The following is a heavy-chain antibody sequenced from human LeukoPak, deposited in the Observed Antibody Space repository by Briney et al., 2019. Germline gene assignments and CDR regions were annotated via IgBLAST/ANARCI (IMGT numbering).Heavy chain of an antibody. Sequence: GGSLRLSCAASGFTFRTYAMNWVRQAPGKGLEWVSSISGGGGTTYYADSAKGRFTISRDNSQNTLYLQINSLRAEDTAVYYCARDYADYVGYFFFDYWGQGTLVTVSS. J-gene: IGHJ4*02. CDR3: ARDYADYVGYFFFDY. V-gene: IGHV3-23*01. CDR1: GFTFRTYA. CDR2: ISGGGGTT. D-gene: IGHD4-17*01.